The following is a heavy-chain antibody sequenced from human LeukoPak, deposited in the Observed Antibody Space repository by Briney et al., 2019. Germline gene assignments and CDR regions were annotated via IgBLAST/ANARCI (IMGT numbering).Heavy chain of an antibody. CDR1: GFTFSSSG. V-gene: IGHV3-21*01. D-gene: IGHD3-10*01. CDR3: ARDYYGSPTH. J-gene: IGHJ3*01. CDR2: IGSDGHI. Sequence: PGGSLRLSCAASGFTFSSSGMTWVRQASGKGLQWVSTIGSDGHIYYEDSVKGRVTISRDNAKNSLYLQMNSLRAEDTAVYYCARDYYGSPTHWGQGTMVTVSS.